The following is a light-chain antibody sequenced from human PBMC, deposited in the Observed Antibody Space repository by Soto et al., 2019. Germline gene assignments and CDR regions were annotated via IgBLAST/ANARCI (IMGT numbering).Light chain of an antibody. V-gene: IGKV1-5*03. CDR2: KAS. J-gene: IGKJ1*01. CDR1: QSTSSW. CDR3: QQYSYPWT. Sequence: DIQMTQSPSTLSASVGDRVTITCRASQSTSSWLAWYQQKPGKAPKLLIYKASSLESGVPSRFSGSGSGTEFTLTISSLQPDDFATYYCQQYSYPWTFGQGTKVEIK.